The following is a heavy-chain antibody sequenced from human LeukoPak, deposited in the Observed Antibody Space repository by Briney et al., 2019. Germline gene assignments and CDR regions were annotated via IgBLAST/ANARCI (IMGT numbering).Heavy chain of an antibody. CDR3: ARDGYYGSGSDNWFDP. CDR1: GGSISSYY. V-gene: IGHV4-59*12. D-gene: IGHD3-10*01. Sequence: SETLSLTCSVSGGSISSYYWSWIRQPPGKGLEWIGYIYYSGSTNYNPSLKSRVTISVDTSKNQFSLKLSSVTAADTAVYYCARDGYYGSGSDNWFDPWGQGTLVTVSS. J-gene: IGHJ5*02. CDR2: IYYSGST.